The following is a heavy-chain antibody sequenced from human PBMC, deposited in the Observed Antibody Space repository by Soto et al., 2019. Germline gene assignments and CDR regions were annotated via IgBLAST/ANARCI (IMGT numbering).Heavy chain of an antibody. J-gene: IGHJ4*02. CDR2: INAIDSNT. V-gene: IGHV1-3*01. Sequence: ASVKVSCKASGYTFTSYSMHWVRQAPGQRLEWMGRINAIDSNTKYSQKFQGRVSMTADKSTSTAYMELRSLRSEDTAMYYCAASYGSGYRAFDYWGQGALVTVSS. CDR1: GYTFTSYS. CDR3: AASYGSGYRAFDY. D-gene: IGHD3-10*01.